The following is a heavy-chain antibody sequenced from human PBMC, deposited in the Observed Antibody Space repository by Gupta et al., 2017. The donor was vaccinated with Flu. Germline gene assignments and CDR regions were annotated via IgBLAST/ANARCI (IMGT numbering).Heavy chain of an antibody. CDR1: GGTFSSYP. CDR2: IIPILGIA. CDR3: ARGCRDGYNFG. D-gene: IGHD5-24*01. V-gene: IGHV1-69*04. Sequence: QVQLVQTAADVKKPGPPVKVSCQASGGTFSSYPITRVRQAPGQGLEWMGRIIPILGIANDAQKFQGRVTITADKSTSTAYMELSSLRSEDTAVYYCARGCRDGYNFGWGQGTMVTVSS. J-gene: IGHJ4*02.